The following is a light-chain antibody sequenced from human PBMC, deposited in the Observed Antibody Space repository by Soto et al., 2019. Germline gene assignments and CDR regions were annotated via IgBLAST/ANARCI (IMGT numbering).Light chain of an antibody. CDR3: QQYNNWPPKT. Sequence: EIVMTRSPATLSVSPVERATLSCSASQGVSSNLAWYQQKPGQAPRLLIYGASTRATGIPARFSGSGSGTEFTLTISSLQSEDFAVYYCQQYNNWPPKTFGQGTKVDIK. J-gene: IGKJ1*01. CDR2: GAS. V-gene: IGKV3-15*01. CDR1: QGVSSN.